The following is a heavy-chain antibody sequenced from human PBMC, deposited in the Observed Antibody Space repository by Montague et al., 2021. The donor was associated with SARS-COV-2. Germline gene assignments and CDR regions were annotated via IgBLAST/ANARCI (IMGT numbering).Heavy chain of an antibody. Sequence: SETLSLTCTVSGGSISSYYWSWIRQPPGKGLEWIGYIYYSGSTNYNPSLKSRVTISVDTSKNQFSLKLSSVTAADTAVYYCARSVFSESRRKGLWGVSPVGSFSMDVWGQGTTVTVSS. CDR2: IYYSGST. J-gene: IGHJ6*02. D-gene: IGHD3-10*01. CDR1: GGSISSYY. V-gene: IGHV4-59*01. CDR3: ARSVFSESRRKGLWGVSPVGSFSMDV.